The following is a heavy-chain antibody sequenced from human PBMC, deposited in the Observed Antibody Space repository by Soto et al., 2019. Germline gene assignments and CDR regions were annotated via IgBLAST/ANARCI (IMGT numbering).Heavy chain of an antibody. CDR3: VSGEHVKSIRVVRRLLAF. J-gene: IGHJ4*02. D-gene: IGHD3-3*01. CDR2: VYYSGST. Sequence: KGLEWIGYVYYSGSTNYNPSLKSRVTISVDTSKSQFSLKLSSVTAADTAVYYCVSGEHVKSIRVVRRLLAFWVQGALVTV. V-gene: IGHV4-59*12.